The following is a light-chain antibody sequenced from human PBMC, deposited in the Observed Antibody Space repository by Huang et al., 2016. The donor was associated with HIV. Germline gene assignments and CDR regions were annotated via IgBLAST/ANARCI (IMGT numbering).Light chain of an antibody. V-gene: IGKV4-1*01. CDR3: QQYYSTPLT. CDR1: QSVLYSSNNKNY. CDR2: WAS. J-gene: IGKJ4*01. Sequence: DIVMTQSPDSLDVSLGERATINCKSGQSVLYSSNNKNYLAWYQQKPGQPPKLLIYWASTRESGVPDRFSGSGSGTDFTLTISSLQAEDVAVYYCQQYYSTPLTFGGGTKVEIK.